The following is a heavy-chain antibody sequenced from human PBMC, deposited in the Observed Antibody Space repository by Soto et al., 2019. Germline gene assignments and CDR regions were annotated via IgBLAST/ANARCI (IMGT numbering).Heavy chain of an antibody. D-gene: IGHD6-19*01. CDR1: GFTFSSYG. Sequence: QVQLVESGGGVVQPGRSLRLSCAASGFTFSSYGMHWVRQAPGKGLEWVAVIWYDGSNKYYADSVKGRFTTSRDNSXTXVXXQMNSLRAEDTAVYYCARDCAGYSSGWYQRGGFDYWGQGTLVTVSS. J-gene: IGHJ4*02. CDR2: IWYDGSNK. V-gene: IGHV3-33*01. CDR3: ARDCAGYSSGWYQRGGFDY.